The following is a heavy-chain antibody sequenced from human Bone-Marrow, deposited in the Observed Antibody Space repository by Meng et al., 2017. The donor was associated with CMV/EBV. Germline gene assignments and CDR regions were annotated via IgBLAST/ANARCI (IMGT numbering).Heavy chain of an antibody. Sequence: GESLKISCAASGFTVSSNYMSWVRQAPGKGLEWVPVIYSGGSTYYADSVKGRFTISRDNSKNTLYLQMNSLRAEDTAVYYCAKIGYCSSTSCRLSDYWGQGTLVTVSS. CDR3: AKIGYCSSTSCRLSDY. J-gene: IGHJ4*02. CDR2: IYSGGST. D-gene: IGHD2-2*01. CDR1: GFTVSSNY. V-gene: IGHV3-53*05.